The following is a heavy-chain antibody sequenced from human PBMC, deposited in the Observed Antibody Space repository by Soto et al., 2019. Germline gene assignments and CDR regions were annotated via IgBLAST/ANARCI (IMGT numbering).Heavy chain of an antibody. J-gene: IGHJ4*02. CDR3: ARTEYGTITYYDFWSGYYGLDY. D-gene: IGHD3-3*01. V-gene: IGHV1-8*01. CDR2: MNANSGNT. CDR1: GYTFTSYD. Sequence: GASVKVSCKASGYTFTSYDINWVRQATGQRLEWMGWMNANSGNTKYAQKFQGRVTITRNTSASTAYMELSSLRSEDTAVYYCARTEYGTITYYDFWSGYYGLDYWGQGPLVTVSS.